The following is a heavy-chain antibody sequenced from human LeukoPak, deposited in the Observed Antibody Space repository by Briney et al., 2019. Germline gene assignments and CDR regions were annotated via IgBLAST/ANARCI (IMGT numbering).Heavy chain of an antibody. D-gene: IGHD3-10*01. V-gene: IGHV3-23*01. J-gene: IGHJ5*02. CDR3: AKDSKYYYGPYAT. CDR2: ISGSGGST. Sequence: GGSLRLSCAASGFTFSSYAMSWIRQAPGKGLEWVSAISGSGGSTYYADSVKGRFTISRDNSKNTLYLQMNSLRAEDTAVYYCAKDSKYYYGPYATWGQGTLVTVSS. CDR1: GFTFSSYA.